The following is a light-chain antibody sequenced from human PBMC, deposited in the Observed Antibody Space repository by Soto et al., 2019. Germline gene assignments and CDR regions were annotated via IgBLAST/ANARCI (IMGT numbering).Light chain of an antibody. Sequence: EIVLTQSPVTLSLSPGERATLSCRASQSVSSFLAWYQQKPGQPPRLLIYDVSHRAAGIPARFSGSGSGTDFTITISSLEPEDFAVYHCLQRTDWPPVYTFGQGTKLEIK. J-gene: IGKJ2*01. CDR2: DVS. CDR1: QSVSSF. CDR3: LQRTDWPPVYT. V-gene: IGKV3-11*01.